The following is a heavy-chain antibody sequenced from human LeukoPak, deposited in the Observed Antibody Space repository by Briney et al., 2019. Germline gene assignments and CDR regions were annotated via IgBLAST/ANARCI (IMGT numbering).Heavy chain of an antibody. J-gene: IGHJ4*02. D-gene: IGHD6-13*01. Sequence: GGSLRLSCAASGFTFKTYAMNWVRQAPGKGLEWVSVIYSGGSTYYADSVKGRFTISRDNSKNTLYLQMNSLRAEDTAVYYCATSGYSSSWYYFDYWGQGTLVTVSS. V-gene: IGHV3-53*01. CDR1: GFTFKTYA. CDR3: ATSGYSSSWYYFDY. CDR2: IYSGGST.